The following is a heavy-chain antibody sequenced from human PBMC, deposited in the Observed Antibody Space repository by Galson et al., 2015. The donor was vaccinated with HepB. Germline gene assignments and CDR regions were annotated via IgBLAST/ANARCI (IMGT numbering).Heavy chain of an antibody. CDR3: ARGGFCAGSSCYQGVY. Sequence: SMRLSWATSGFRFSDDGLSWVLQVPGKRLGWVSGIPGSGDTTYDGDSVMWWSTLSRDNSKSIVYVQMNSLRVEDTALYYCARGGFCAGSSCYQGVYWGQGTLVSVSS. CDR1: GFRFSDDG. D-gene: IGHD2-15*01. V-gene: IGHV3-23*01. J-gene: IGHJ4*02. CDR2: IPGSGDTT.